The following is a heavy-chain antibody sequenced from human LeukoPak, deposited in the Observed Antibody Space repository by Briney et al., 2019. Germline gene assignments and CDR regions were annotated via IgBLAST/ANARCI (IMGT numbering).Heavy chain of an antibody. CDR1: GFTFSSYG. CDR3: ARAGFVGGFDY. Sequence: GGSLRLSCAASGFTFSSYGMHWVRQAPGKGLEWVSSISSSSIYIYYADSVKGRFTISRDNAKNSLYLQMNSLRAEDTAVYYCARAGFVGGFDYWGQGTLVTVSS. J-gene: IGHJ4*02. D-gene: IGHD3-10*01. CDR2: ISSSSIYI. V-gene: IGHV3-21*01.